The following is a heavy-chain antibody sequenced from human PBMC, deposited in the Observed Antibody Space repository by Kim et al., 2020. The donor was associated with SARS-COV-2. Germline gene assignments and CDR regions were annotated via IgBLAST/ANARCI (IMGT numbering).Heavy chain of an antibody. Sequence: GGSLRLSCAASGFTVSSNYMSWVRQAPGKGLEWVSVIYSGGSTYYADSVKGRFTISRDNSKNTLYLQMNSLRAEDTAVYYCARDILVGATPPDYYYYGMDVWGQGTTVTVSS. CDR2: IYSGGST. CDR1: GFTVSSNY. CDR3: ARDILVGATPPDYYYYGMDV. D-gene: IGHD1-26*01. J-gene: IGHJ6*02. V-gene: IGHV3-66*01.